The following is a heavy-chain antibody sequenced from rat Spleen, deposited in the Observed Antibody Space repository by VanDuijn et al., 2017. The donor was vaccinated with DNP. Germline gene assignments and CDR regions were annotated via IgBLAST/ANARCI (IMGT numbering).Heavy chain of an antibody. D-gene: IGHD1-2*01. CDR2: MSSGGNT. J-gene: IGHJ1*01. CDR3: ARAAIPHWYFDF. CDR1: GFSLTSNS. V-gene: IGHV2-6*01. Sequence: QVQLKESGPGLVQPSQTLSLTCTVSGFSLTSNSVHWVRQPPGKGLEWIAAMSSGGNTYYNSVLKSRLSISRDTSKRQVFLKMNSLQTEDTAMYFCARAAIPHWYFDFWGPGTMVTVSS.